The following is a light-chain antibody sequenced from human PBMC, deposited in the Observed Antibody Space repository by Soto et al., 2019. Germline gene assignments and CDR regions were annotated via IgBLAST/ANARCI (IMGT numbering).Light chain of an antibody. CDR1: QSVGST. CDR3: QQYNNWPRT. J-gene: IGKJ1*01. V-gene: IGKV3-15*01. Sequence: IELVQSAGSLSLSPRESAPLSCRASQSVGSTYVAWYQQKPGQAPRLLIYGASTRATGIPARFSGSGSGTEFTLTISSLQSEDFAVYYCQQYNNWPRTFGQGTKV. CDR2: GAS.